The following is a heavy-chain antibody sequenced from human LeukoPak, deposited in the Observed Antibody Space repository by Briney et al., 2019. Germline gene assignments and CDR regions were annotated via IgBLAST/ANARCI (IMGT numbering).Heavy chain of an antibody. CDR2: ISSSSSYI. Sequence: GGSLRLSCAASGFTFSSYSMNWVRQAPGKGLEWVSSISSSSSYIYYADSVKGRFTISRDNAKNSLYLQMNSLRAEDTAVYYCALVHVEGYCSSTGCYAFDYWGQGTLVTVSS. CDR3: ALVHVEGYCSSTGCYAFDY. J-gene: IGHJ4*02. CDR1: GFTFSSYS. D-gene: IGHD2-2*01. V-gene: IGHV3-21*01.